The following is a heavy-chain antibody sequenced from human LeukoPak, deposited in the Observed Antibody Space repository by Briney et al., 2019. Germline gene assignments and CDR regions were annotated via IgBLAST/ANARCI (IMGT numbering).Heavy chain of an antibody. D-gene: IGHD6-13*01. V-gene: IGHV3-23*01. CDR1: GFTFSSYA. Sequence: GGSLRLSCAASGFTFSSYAMSWFRQAPGKGLEGVSAISGSGGSTYYADSVKGRFTISRDNSKNTLYLQMNSLRAEDTAVYYCAKDLGIAAANSDYWGQGTLVTVSS. J-gene: IGHJ4*02. CDR3: AKDLGIAAANSDY. CDR2: ISGSGGST.